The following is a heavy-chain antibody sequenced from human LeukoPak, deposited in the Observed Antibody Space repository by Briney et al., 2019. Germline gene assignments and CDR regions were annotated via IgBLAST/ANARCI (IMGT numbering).Heavy chain of an antibody. CDR1: GGSISSGDYY. Sequence: PSETLSLTCTVSGGSISSGDYYWSWIRQPPGKGLEWIGYIYYSGSTYYNPSLKSRVTISVDTSKNQFPLKLSSVTAADTAVYYCARVTTHYYYYYMDVWGKGTTVTVSS. CDR2: IYYSGST. CDR3: ARVTTHYYYYYMDV. J-gene: IGHJ6*03. D-gene: IGHD4-11*01. V-gene: IGHV4-30-4*08.